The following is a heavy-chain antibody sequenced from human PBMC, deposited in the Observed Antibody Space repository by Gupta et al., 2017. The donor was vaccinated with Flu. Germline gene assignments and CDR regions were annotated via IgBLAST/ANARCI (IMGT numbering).Heavy chain of an antibody. J-gene: IGHJ1*01. D-gene: IGHD3-16*02. V-gene: IGHV4-38-2*02. CDR3: AKESVVGPEYFQH. Sequence: QVQLQESGPGLVMPSVPLSLTCAVPGYSISSGYYWGWIRQPPGKGLEWIGSIYHSGSTYYNPSLKSRVTISVDTSKNQFSLKLSSVTAADTAVYYCAKESVVGPEYFQHWGQGTLVTVSS. CDR2: IYHSGST. CDR1: GYSISSGYY.